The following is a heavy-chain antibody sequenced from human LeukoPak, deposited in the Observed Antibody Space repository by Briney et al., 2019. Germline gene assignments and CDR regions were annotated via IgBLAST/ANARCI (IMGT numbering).Heavy chain of an antibody. CDR2: IWYDGSNK. V-gene: IGHV3-33*01. CDR3: ARDRFVVVPAASYYYYMDV. J-gene: IGHJ6*03. CDR1: GFPFSSYG. Sequence: GGSLRLSCAASGFPFSSYGMHWVRQAPGKGLEWVAVIWYDGSNKYYADSVKGRFTISRDNSKNTLYLQMNSLRAEDTAVYYCARDRFVVVPAASYYYYMDVWGKGTTVTVSS. D-gene: IGHD2-2*01.